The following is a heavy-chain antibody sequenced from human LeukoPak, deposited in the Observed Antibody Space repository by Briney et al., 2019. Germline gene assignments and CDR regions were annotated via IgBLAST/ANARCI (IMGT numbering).Heavy chain of an antibody. D-gene: IGHD3-10*01. V-gene: IGHV1-18*01. Sequence: ASVKVSCKASGYTFTSYGISWVRQAPGQGLEWMGWISAYNGNTNYAQELQGGVTMTTDTSTSTAHMELRSLRSDDTAVYYCARATSITMVRGVIQTTFDYWGQGTLVTVSS. CDR3: ARATSITMVRGVIQTTFDY. CDR2: ISAYNGNT. CDR1: GYTFTSYG. J-gene: IGHJ4*02.